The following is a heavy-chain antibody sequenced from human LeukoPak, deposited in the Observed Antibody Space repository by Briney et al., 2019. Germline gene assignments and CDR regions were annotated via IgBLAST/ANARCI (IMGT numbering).Heavy chain of an antibody. V-gene: IGHV3-9*01. CDR3: AKDSAVDDYFDY. D-gene: IGHD2-15*01. CDR2: ISWNSGSI. J-gene: IGHJ4*02. Sequence: GRSLRLSCAASGFTFDDYAMHWVRQAPGKGLEGVSGISWNSGSIGYADSVKGRFTISRDNAKNSLYLQMNSLRAEDTALYYCAKDSAVDDYFDYWGQGTLVTVSS. CDR1: GFTFDDYA.